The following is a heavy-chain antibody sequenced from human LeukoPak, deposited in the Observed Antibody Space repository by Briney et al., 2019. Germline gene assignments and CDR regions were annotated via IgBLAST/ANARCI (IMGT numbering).Heavy chain of an antibody. V-gene: IGHV3-11*03. CDR3: ARRRGYSGYERFDY. CDR1: GFTFSDYY. D-gene: IGHD5-12*01. Sequence: PGGSLRLSCAASGFTFSDYYMSWIRQAPGKGLEWVSYLSSSSSYTNYAAPVKGRFTISRDNAKNSLYLQMNSLRADDTAVYYCARRRGYSGYERFDYWGQGTLVTVSS. J-gene: IGHJ4*02. CDR2: LSSSSSYT.